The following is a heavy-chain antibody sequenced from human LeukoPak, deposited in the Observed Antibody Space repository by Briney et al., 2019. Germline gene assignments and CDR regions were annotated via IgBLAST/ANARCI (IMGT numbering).Heavy chain of an antibody. CDR2: IYHSGST. Sequence: SETLSLTCTVSGYSISSGYNWGWIRQPPGKGLEWIGSIYHSGSTYYNPSLKSRVTISVDTSKNQFSLKLSSVTAADTAVYYCARAGGSYYGSGSSWFDPWGQGTLVTVSS. J-gene: IGHJ5*02. D-gene: IGHD3-10*01. CDR1: GYSISSGYN. CDR3: ARAGGSYYGSGSSWFDP. V-gene: IGHV4-38-2*02.